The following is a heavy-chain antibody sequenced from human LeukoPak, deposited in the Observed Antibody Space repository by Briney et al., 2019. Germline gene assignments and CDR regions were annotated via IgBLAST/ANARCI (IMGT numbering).Heavy chain of an antibody. V-gene: IGHV3-53*01. Sequence: GGSLRLSCAASGFTVSSNYMSWVRQAPGKGLKWVSVIYSGGSTYYADSVKGRFTISRDNSKNTLYHQMNSLRAEDTAVYYCASRATVTTDRFWFDPWGQGTLVTVSS. CDR2: IYSGGST. D-gene: IGHD4-11*01. CDR1: GFTVSSNY. CDR3: ASRATVTTDRFWFDP. J-gene: IGHJ5*02.